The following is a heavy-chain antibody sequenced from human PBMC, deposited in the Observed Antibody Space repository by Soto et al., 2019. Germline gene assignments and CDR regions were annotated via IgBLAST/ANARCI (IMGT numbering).Heavy chain of an antibody. CDR1: GGSFSGYY. CDR3: ARVWGSYRPGGYYYMDV. J-gene: IGHJ6*03. CDR2: INHSGST. D-gene: IGHD3-16*02. Sequence: SETLSLTCAVYGGSFSGYYWSWIRQPPGKGLEWIGEINHSGSTNYNPSLKSRVTISVDTSKNQFSLKLSSVTAADTAVYYCARVWGSYRPGGYYYMDVWGKGTTVTVSS. V-gene: IGHV4-34*01.